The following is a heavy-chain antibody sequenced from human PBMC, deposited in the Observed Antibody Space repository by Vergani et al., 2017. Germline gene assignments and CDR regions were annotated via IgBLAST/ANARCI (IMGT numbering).Heavy chain of an antibody. V-gene: IGHV3-74*03. CDR3: ARARCIETCYMSNWLDS. J-gene: IGHJ5*01. D-gene: IGHD3-9*01. CDR1: GFSFNSYW. CDR2: IKSDGSIT. Sequence: DVHLAESGGGFFQPGGSLRLSCSDSGFSFNSYWMHWVRQVPGKGLLWVSRIKSDGSITANADSVKGRFTISRDNAQTTLYLQMNSLRVEYTGVYYCARARCIETCYMSNWLDSWGQGTLVTVSS.